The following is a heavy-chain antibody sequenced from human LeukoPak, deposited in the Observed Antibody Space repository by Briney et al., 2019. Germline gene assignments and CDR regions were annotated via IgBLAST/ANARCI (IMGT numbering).Heavy chain of an antibody. D-gene: IGHD3-10*01. Sequence: PSQTLSLTCTVSGGSISSGDYYWSWIRQPPGKGLEWIGYIYYSGSTYYNPSLKSRVTISVDTSKNQFSLKLSSVTAADTAVYYCARESRERGLLFLFDYWGQGTLVTVSS. J-gene: IGHJ4*02. V-gene: IGHV4-30-4*01. CDR1: GGSISSGDYY. CDR2: IYYSGST. CDR3: ARESRERGLLFLFDY.